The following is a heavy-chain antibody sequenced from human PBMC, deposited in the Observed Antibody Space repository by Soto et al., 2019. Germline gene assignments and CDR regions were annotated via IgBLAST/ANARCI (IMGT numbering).Heavy chain of an antibody. CDR2: TYYRSKWYN. V-gene: IGHV6-1*01. Sequence: QVQLQQSGPGLVKPSQTLSLTCAISGDSVSSNSAAWNWIRQSPSRGLEWLGRTYYRSKWYNDYAVSVKSRITINPDTSKNQFSLQLNSVTPEDTAVYYCARDPHLLAAAGTYYYYGMDVWGQGTTVTVSS. J-gene: IGHJ6*02. CDR1: GDSVSSNSAA. CDR3: ARDPHLLAAAGTYYYYGMDV. D-gene: IGHD6-13*01.